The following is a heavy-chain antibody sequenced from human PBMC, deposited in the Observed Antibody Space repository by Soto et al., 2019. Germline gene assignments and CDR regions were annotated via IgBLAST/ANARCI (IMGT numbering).Heavy chain of an antibody. Sequence: ASVKVSCKVSGYTLTELSMHWVRQAPGKGLEWMGGFDPEDGETIYAQKFQGRVTMTEDTSTDTAYMELSSLRSEDTAVYYCATDKRTYGTYRGWDYCGQGPLVTVYS. CDR1: GYTLTELS. V-gene: IGHV1-24*01. CDR3: ATDKRTYGTYRGWDY. CDR2: FDPEDGET. J-gene: IGHJ4*02. D-gene: IGHD4-17*01.